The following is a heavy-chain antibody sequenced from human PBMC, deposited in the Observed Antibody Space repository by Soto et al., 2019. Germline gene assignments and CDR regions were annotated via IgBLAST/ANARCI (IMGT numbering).Heavy chain of an antibody. CDR2: IQPDGSEK. Sequence: EVQLVESGGGLVQPGGSLRLSCAASGFTFSSSWMSWVRQAPGKGLEWVATIQPDGSEKYYVDSVKGRFTISRDNAKNSLYLQMNSLRVEDTAVFYCADPLDLDVWGKGATVTVSS. V-gene: IGHV3-7*01. J-gene: IGHJ6*04. CDR1: GFTFSSSW. CDR3: ADPLDLDV.